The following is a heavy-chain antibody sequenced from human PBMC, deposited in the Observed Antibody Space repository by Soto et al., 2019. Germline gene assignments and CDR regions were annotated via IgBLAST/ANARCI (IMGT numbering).Heavy chain of an antibody. Sequence: GASVKVSCKASGYTVTNYAMHRVRQAPGQRLEWMGWINGGNGNTKYSPKLQDRVTITRDTSASTAYMELSSLRSEDTALYYCARDGVAAGNINFDYWGQGTLVTVSS. V-gene: IGHV1-3*01. J-gene: IGHJ4*02. CDR1: GYTVTNYA. CDR3: ARDGVAAGNINFDY. CDR2: INGGNGNT. D-gene: IGHD6-25*01.